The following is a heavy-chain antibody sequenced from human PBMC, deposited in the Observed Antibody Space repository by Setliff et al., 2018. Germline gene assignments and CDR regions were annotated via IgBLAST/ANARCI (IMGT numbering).Heavy chain of an antibody. Sequence: LRLSCAGSRSAFSGDDMNWVRQAPGKGLEWISYINTGDDIIYYAPSVKGRFTISRDNGKNSLSLQMDNLRAEDTAVYYCARARGLGPGGYFDSWGQGTLVTVSS. CDR3: ARARGLGPGGYFDS. J-gene: IGHJ4*02. V-gene: IGHV3-48*03. CDR1: RSAFSGDD. CDR2: INTGDDII. D-gene: IGHD3-10*01.